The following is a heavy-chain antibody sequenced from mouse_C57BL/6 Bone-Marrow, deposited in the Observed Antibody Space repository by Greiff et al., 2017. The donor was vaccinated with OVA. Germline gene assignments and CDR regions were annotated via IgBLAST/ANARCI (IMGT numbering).Heavy chain of an antibody. CDR1: GYAFTNYL. J-gene: IGHJ2*01. CDR3: ARSRDYYGSSYVGTTFDY. Sequence: VQLQQSGAELVRPGTSVKVSCKASGYAFTNYLIEWVKQRPGQGLEWIGVINPGSGGTNYNENFKGQATLTADKSSSTASIQLSSLTSEESAVYFCARSRDYYGSSYVGTTFDYWGQGTTLTVSS. CDR2: INPGSGGT. D-gene: IGHD1-1*01. V-gene: IGHV1-54*01.